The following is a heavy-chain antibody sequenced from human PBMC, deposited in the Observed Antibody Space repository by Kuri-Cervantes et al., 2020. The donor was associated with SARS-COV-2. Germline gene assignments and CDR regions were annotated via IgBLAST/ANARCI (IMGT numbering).Heavy chain of an antibody. CDR1: GFTFSDYY. J-gene: IGHJ4*02. CDR2: ISTDGSYT. CDR3: ARDGSRSSVNY. D-gene: IGHD4-17*01. V-gene: IGHV3-11*05. Sequence: GGSLRLSCAGSGFTFSDYYMTWIRQAPGKGLEWVSYISTDGSYTNYIDSVKGRFTISRDNAKNSLFLQMNSLSAEDTALYYCARDGSRSSVNYWGQGTLVTVSS.